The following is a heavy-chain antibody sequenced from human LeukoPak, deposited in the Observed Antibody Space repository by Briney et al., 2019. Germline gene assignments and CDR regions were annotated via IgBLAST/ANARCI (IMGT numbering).Heavy chain of an antibody. CDR3: AKVVAWQQPYFDY. CDR2: ISGSGGST. V-gene: IGHV3-23*01. D-gene: IGHD6-13*01. J-gene: IGHJ4*02. CDR1: GFTFSNYA. Sequence: GGSLRLSCAASGFTFSNYAMSWVRQAAGKGLEGVSAISGSGGSTYYADSVKGRFTISRDNSKNTLYLQMNSLRAEDTAVYYCAKVVAWQQPYFDYWGQGTLVTVSS.